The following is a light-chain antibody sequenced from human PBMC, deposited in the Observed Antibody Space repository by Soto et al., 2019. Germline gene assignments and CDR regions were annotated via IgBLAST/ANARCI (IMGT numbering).Light chain of an antibody. CDR2: STN. Sequence: QAVVTQEPSFSVSPGGTVTLTCGLSSGSVSTSYYPSWYQQTPGQAPRTLIYSTNTRSSGVPDRFSGSILGNKAALTITGAQADDESDYYCVLYMGSGSSPVFGGGTKLTVL. CDR3: VLYMGSGSSPV. V-gene: IGLV8-61*01. J-gene: IGLJ2*01. CDR1: SGSVSTSYY.